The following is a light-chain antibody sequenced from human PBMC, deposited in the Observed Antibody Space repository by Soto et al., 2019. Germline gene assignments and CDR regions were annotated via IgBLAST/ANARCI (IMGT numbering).Light chain of an antibody. CDR2: GAS. CDR1: QSVSSN. V-gene: IGKV3-15*01. CDR3: QQYYNWPPYT. J-gene: IGKJ2*01. Sequence: EIELTQAPATLSVSPGDRATLSCRASQSVSSNLAWYQQKPGQTPRLLIYGASTRATGVPPRFSGSRSGTEFTLTISSLQSEDFALYDCQQYYNWPPYTFGQGTKVDIK.